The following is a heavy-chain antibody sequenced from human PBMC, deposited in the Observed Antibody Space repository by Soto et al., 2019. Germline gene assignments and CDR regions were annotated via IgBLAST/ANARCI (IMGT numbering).Heavy chain of an antibody. V-gene: IGHV4-39*01. Sequence: SETLSLTCTVSGGSISSSRYLWDWIRQPPGKGLEWIANIYYSGSTDYNPSLKSRVTISVDTSKNQFSLKLTSVTAADTAVYYCARQAGGGRHYYGMDVWGQGTTVTVSS. CDR2: IYYSGST. J-gene: IGHJ6*02. CDR1: GGSISSSRYL. D-gene: IGHD2-15*01. CDR3: ARQAGGGRHYYGMDV.